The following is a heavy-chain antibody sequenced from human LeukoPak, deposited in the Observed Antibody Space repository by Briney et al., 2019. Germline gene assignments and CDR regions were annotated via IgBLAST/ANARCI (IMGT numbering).Heavy chain of an antibody. CDR3: ARDAAGDWDWKSLNFDY. CDR2: IIPIFGTA. Sequence: SVKVSCKASGGTFSSYAISWVRQAPGQGLEWMGGIIPIFGTANYAQKFQGRVTITADESTSTAYMELSSLRFEDTAVYYCARDAAGDWDWKSLNFDYWGQGTLVTVSS. CDR1: GGTFSSYA. J-gene: IGHJ4*02. V-gene: IGHV1-69*13. D-gene: IGHD3/OR15-3a*01.